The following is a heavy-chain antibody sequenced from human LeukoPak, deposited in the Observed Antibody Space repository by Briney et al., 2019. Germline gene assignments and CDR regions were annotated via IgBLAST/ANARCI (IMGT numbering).Heavy chain of an antibody. D-gene: IGHD6-19*01. J-gene: IGHJ4*02. Sequence: ASVKVSCKASGYTFTSYYMHWVRQAPGQGLEWMGIINPSGVSTSYAQKFQGRVTMTRHTSTSTVYMELSSLRSEDTAVYYCASLGTRGGWFLDYWGQGTLVTVSS. CDR2: INPSGVST. V-gene: IGHV1-46*01. CDR3: ASLGTRGGWFLDY. CDR1: GYTFTSYY.